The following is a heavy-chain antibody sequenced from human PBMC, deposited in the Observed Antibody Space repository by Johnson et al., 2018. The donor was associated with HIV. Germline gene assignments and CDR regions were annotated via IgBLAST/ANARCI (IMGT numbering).Heavy chain of an antibody. J-gene: IGHJ3*02. CDR2: VSWNGSRT. V-gene: IGHV3-35*01. CDR1: GFTFSNSD. CDR3: ANLGDYGGNNGFDI. D-gene: IGHD4-23*01. Sequence: VQLVESGGGVVRPGGSLRLSCAASGFTFSNSDMNWVHQAPGKGLEWVWGVSWNGSRTHYAESVRGRFTISRDNSKNTLYLQMNSLTTEDTAVYYCANLGDYGGNNGFDIWGQGTMVTVSS.